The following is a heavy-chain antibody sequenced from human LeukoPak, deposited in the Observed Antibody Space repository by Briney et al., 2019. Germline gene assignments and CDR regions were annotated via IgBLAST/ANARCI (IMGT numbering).Heavy chain of an antibody. Sequence: KTGESPKISCKGSGYSFTSYWIGWVRQMPGKGLEWMGIIYPGDSDTRYSPSFQGQVTISADKSISTAYLQWSSLKASDAAMYYCARQKSVAATRYYYYGMDVWGQGTTVTVSS. CDR2: IYPGDSDT. D-gene: IGHD2-15*01. CDR1: GYSFTSYW. J-gene: IGHJ6*02. V-gene: IGHV5-51*01. CDR3: ARQKSVAATRYYYYGMDV.